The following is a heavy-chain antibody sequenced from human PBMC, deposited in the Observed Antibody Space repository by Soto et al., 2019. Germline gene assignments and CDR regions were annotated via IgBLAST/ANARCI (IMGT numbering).Heavy chain of an antibody. CDR1: GFTFSNAG. J-gene: IGHJ4*02. CDR2: IKSKTDGGTT. D-gene: IGHD3-22*01. V-gene: IGHV3-15*07. CDR3: TTFGYYYDSSGHSGGYYFDY. Sequence: GGSLRLSCAASGFTFSNAGMNWVRQAPGKGLEWVGRIKSKTDGGTTDYAAPVKGRFTISRDDSKNTLYLQMNSLKTEDTAVYYCTTFGYYYDSSGHSGGYYFDYWGQGTLVTVSS.